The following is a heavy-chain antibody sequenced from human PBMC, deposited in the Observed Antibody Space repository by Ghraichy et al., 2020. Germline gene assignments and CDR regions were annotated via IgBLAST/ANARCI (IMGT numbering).Heavy chain of an antibody. CDR2: IYSGGST. V-gene: IGHV3-53*04. Sequence: GESLNISCAASGFTVSSNYMSWVRQAPGKGLEWVSVIYSGGSTYYADSVKGRFTISRHNSKNTLYLQMNSLRAEDTAVYYCAREGPEAEFGMDVWGQGTTVTVSS. J-gene: IGHJ6*02. D-gene: IGHD1-14*01. CDR3: AREGPEAEFGMDV. CDR1: GFTVSSNY.